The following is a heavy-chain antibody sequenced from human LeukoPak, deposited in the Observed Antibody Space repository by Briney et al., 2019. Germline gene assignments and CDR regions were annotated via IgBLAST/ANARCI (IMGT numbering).Heavy chain of an antibody. Sequence: PSQTLSLTCTASGGSISSGSYYWSWIRQPAGKGLEWIGRIYTSGSTNYNPSLKSRVTISVDTSKNQFSLKLSSVTAADTAVYYCARSTAGTFDFDYWGQGTLATVSS. CDR3: ARSTAGTFDFDY. D-gene: IGHD6-19*01. CDR2: IYTSGST. CDR1: GGSISSGSYY. J-gene: IGHJ4*02. V-gene: IGHV4-61*02.